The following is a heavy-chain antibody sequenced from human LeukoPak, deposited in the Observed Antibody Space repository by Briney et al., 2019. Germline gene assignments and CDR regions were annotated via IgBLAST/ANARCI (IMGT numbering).Heavy chain of an antibody. D-gene: IGHD6-6*01. CDR3: ARSRTYSTSSFYFDS. CDR2: IYPGDSDT. Sequence: GESLKISCKASGYSFTTYYIGWVRQMPGKGPEWMGIIYPGDSDTRYSPSFQGQVTISADKSISTAYLQWSSLKASDTAIYYCARSRTYSTSSFYFDSWGQGTLVTVSS. V-gene: IGHV5-51*01. J-gene: IGHJ4*02. CDR1: GYSFTTYY.